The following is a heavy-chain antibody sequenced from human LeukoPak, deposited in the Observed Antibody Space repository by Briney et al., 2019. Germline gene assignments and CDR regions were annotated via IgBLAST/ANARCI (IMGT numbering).Heavy chain of an antibody. J-gene: IGHJ4*02. CDR2: INPNSDFT. CDR3: ARAISGGSPITASDY. Sequence: GASVKVSCKASGYTFTGYYMHWVRQAPGQGLEWMGWINPNSDFTNFAQNFQGRVTMISDTSISTAYMELSRLRSDDTAVYYCARAISGGSPITASDYWGQGTLVTVSS. CDR1: GYTFTGYY. D-gene: IGHD2-15*01. V-gene: IGHV1-2*02.